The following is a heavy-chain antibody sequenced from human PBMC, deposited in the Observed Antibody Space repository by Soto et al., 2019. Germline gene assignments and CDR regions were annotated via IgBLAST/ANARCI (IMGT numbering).Heavy chain of an antibody. CDR3: AKDPKITMIVVVITHFDY. CDR2: ISGSGGST. D-gene: IGHD3-22*01. V-gene: IGHV3-23*01. CDR1: GFTFSSYA. Sequence: GSLRLSCAASGFTFSSYAMSWVRQAPGKGLEWVSAISGSGGSTYYADSVKGRFTISRDNSKNTLYLQMNSLRAEDTAVYYCAKDPKITMIVVVITHFDYWGQGTLVTVSS. J-gene: IGHJ4*02.